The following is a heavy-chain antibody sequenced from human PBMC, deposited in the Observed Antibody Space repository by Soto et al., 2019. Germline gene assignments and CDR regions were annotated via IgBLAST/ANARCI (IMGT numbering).Heavy chain of an antibody. V-gene: IGHV1-18*01. CDR3: ARDPRRLAYDSGRGLDY. D-gene: IGHD3-10*01. J-gene: IGHJ4*02. Sequence: QVQLVQSGAEVKKPGASVKVSGRASGYTFTSYGISWVRQAPGQGLEWMGWISTYNDNTNYTQKLQGRVTMTTDTSTTTAYMELRSLRSDDTALYYCARDPRRLAYDSGRGLDYWGQGTLVTVSS. CDR2: ISTYNDNT. CDR1: GYTFTSYG.